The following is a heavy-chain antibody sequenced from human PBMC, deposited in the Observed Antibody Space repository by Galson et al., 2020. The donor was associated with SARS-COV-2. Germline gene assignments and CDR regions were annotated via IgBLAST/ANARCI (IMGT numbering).Heavy chain of an antibody. J-gene: IGHJ5*02. D-gene: IGHD2-21*01. CDR2: ITGSGETT. Sequence: GSLRLSCAASGFTISKYAMNWVRQAPGKGLEWVSAITGSGETTYYADSVKGRFTVSRDNSQNTLYLQMHSLRAEDTAVYYCAKEAWVEELLSPIDLWGQGALVTVS. V-gene: IGHV3-23*01. CDR3: AKEAWVEELLSPIDL. CDR1: GFTISKYA.